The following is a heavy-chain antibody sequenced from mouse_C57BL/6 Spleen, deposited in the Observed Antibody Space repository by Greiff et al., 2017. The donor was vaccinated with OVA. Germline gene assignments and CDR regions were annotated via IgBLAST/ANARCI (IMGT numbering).Heavy chain of an antibody. CDR2: ISYSGST. V-gene: IGHV3-1*01. CDR3: ARRTLYYGNLYAMDY. CDR1: GYSITSGYD. D-gene: IGHD2-1*01. J-gene: IGHJ4*01. Sequence: DVMLVESGPGMVKPSQSLSLTCTVTGYSITSGYDWHWIRHFPGNKLEWMGYISYSGSTNYNPSLKSRISITHDTSKNHFFLKLNSVTTEDTATYYCARRTLYYGNLYAMDYWGQGTSVTVSS.